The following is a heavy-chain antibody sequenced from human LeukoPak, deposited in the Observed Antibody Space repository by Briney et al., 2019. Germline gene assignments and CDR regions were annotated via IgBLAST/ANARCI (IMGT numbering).Heavy chain of an antibody. V-gene: IGHV3-30*02. D-gene: IGHD3-9*01. Sequence: QPGGSLRLSCAASGFTFSTSGMHWVRQAPGKGLEWVAFIRYDGSNKYYGDSVKGRFTISRDNSKNTLYLQMNSLRAEDTAVYYCARVLRYFDWSKPLDYWGQGTLVTVSS. CDR1: GFTFSTSG. CDR2: IRYDGSNK. CDR3: ARVLRYFDWSKPLDY. J-gene: IGHJ4*02.